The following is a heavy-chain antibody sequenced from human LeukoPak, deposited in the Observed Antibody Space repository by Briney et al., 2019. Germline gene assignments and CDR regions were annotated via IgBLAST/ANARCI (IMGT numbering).Heavy chain of an antibody. CDR3: ARGDDSSGYYYVGVY. Sequence: SETLSLTCTVSDDSIKNYFWTWIRQSPGKGLEWIGYVFYSGSTSYNPSLRSRLTMSVDTSKSQFSLNLKSVTAADTAVYYCARGDDSSGYYYVGVYWGQGTLVTVSS. CDR1: DDSIKNYF. D-gene: IGHD3-22*01. J-gene: IGHJ4*02. CDR2: VFYSGST. V-gene: IGHV4-59*01.